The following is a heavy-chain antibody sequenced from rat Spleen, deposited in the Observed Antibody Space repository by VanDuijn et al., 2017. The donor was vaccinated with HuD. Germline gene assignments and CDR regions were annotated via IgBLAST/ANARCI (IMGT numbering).Heavy chain of an antibody. V-gene: IGHV5-25*01. Sequence: EVQVVESGGGLVQPGRSLKLSCAASGFIFSNFDMAWVRQAPTKGLEWVASISPSGVTYYRDSVKGRFTVSRENAKSTLYFLMDSLGSEDTATYYCVRQDTSGYSNWFAYWGQGTLVTVSS. CDR2: ISPSGVT. D-gene: IGHD4-3*01. CDR3: VRQDTSGYSNWFAY. J-gene: IGHJ3*01. CDR1: GFIFSNFD.